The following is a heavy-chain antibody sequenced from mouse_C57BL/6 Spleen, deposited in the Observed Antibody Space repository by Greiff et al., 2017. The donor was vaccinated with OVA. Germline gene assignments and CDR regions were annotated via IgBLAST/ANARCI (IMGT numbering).Heavy chain of an antibody. CDR2: IRNKANNHAT. V-gene: IGHV6-6*01. D-gene: IGHD4-1*02. J-gene: IGHJ2*01. CDR1: GFTFSDAW. CDR3: TRPTGYYFDY. Sequence: EVQVVESGGGLVQPGGSMKLSCAASGFTFSDAWMDWVRQSPEKGLEWVAEIRNKANNHATYYAESVKGRFTISRDDSKSSVYLQMNSLRAEDTGIYYCTRPTGYYFDYWGQGTTLTVSS.